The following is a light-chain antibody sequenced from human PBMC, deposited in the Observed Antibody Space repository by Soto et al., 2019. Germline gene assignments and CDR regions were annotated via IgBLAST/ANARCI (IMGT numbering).Light chain of an antibody. CDR1: QSISSW. J-gene: IGKJ1*01. Sequence: DLQVTQSPSTLSASVGDRVTITCRASQSISSWLAWYQQKPGKAPKPLIYAAYTLKSGVPSRFSGSGSGTDFTLNISCMQSEDFANYYCQQYYSYTQTFGKGTKGDI. CDR3: QQYYSYTQT. CDR2: AAY. V-gene: IGKV1-5*01.